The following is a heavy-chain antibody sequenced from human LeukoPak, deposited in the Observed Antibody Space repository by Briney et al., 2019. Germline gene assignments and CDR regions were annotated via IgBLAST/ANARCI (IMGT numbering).Heavy chain of an antibody. D-gene: IGHD6-13*01. Sequence: ASVKVSCKASGYTFTSYGIIWVRQAPGQGLEWMGWISAYNDNTNYAQKFQGRVTMTTDTSTSTAYMELRSLRSGDTAVYYCARDLPYSSSWESIDYWGQGTLVTVSS. J-gene: IGHJ4*02. V-gene: IGHV1-18*01. CDR3: ARDLPYSSSWESIDY. CDR2: ISAYNDNT. CDR1: GYTFTSYG.